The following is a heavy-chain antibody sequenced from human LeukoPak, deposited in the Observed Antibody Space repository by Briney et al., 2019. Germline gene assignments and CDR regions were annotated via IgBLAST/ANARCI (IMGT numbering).Heavy chain of an antibody. CDR3: AKEGYYDSSGYYDAFDI. V-gene: IGHV3-7*01. CDR2: IKQDGSEK. CDR1: GFTVSSNY. J-gene: IGHJ3*02. D-gene: IGHD3-22*01. Sequence: PGGSLRLSCAASGFTVSSNYMSWVRQAPGKGLEWVANIKQDGSEKYYVDSVKGRFTISRDNAKNSLYLQMNSLRAEDTAVYYCAKEGYYDSSGYYDAFDIWGQGTMVTVSS.